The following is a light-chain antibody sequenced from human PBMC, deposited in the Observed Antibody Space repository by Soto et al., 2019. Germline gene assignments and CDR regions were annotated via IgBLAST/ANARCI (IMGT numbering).Light chain of an antibody. CDR2: ATS. CDR3: QQYDRYPRT. Sequence: DIQMTQSPSSLSASVGDRVTITCRASQGISKYIAWFQQKPGKAPKCLIYATSRLQSGVPTKFSGSGSGTDLTLTISSLQADDFATYYCQQYDRYPRTFGQGTKLE. V-gene: IGKV1-16*02. J-gene: IGKJ2*01. CDR1: QGISKY.